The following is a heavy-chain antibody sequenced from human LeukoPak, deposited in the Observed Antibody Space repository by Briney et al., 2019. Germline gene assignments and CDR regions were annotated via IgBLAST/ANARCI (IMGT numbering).Heavy chain of an antibody. CDR1: GYSFTSYW. CDR2: IYPGDSDT. J-gene: IGHJ4*02. CDR3: AKSDSSGWLLFDY. D-gene: IGHD6-19*01. Sequence: GESLQISCKVSGYSFTSYWIGRVRQMPGKGLEWMGIIYPGDSDTRYSPSFQGQVTISADKSISTAYLQWSSLNASDTAMYYCAKSDSSGWLLFDYWGQGTLVTVSS. V-gene: IGHV5-51*01.